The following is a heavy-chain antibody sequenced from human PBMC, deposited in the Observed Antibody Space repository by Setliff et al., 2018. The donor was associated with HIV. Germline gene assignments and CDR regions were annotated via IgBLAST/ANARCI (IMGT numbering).Heavy chain of an antibody. CDR1: GDSMTSGSYY. CDR2: VTVNGAT. CDR3: ARGKGGLVGPAEYDY. V-gene: IGHV4-61*02. J-gene: IGHJ4*02. Sequence: SETLSLTCTVSGDSMTSGSYYWTWIRQPAGKRREWIGRVTVNGATEYNPSLQSRVTISVDTSANQFSLKVTSVTAADTAIYFCARGKGGLVGPAEYDYWGPGTLVTVSS. D-gene: IGHD1-26*01.